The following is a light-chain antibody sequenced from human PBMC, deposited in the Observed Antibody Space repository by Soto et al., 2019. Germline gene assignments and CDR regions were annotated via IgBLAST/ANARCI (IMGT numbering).Light chain of an antibody. Sequence: QSALTQPRSVSGSPGQSVTISCTGTSSDDGGYNYVSWYQQHPGKAPKLMIYDVSKRPSGVPDRFSGYKSGNTASLTISGLQAEDEADYYCCSYAGSYTFSVFGGVTKLTGL. CDR3: CSYAGSYTFSV. CDR1: SSDDGGYNY. CDR2: DVS. V-gene: IGLV2-11*01. J-gene: IGLJ2*01.